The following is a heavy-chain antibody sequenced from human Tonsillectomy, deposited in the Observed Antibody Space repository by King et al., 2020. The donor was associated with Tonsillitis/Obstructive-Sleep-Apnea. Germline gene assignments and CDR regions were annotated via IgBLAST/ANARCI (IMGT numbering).Heavy chain of an antibody. CDR2: ISYDGSNK. V-gene: IGHV3-30*01. J-gene: IGHJ4*02. D-gene: IGHD3-16*01. CDR3: AREALGGVFDY. Sequence: QLVQSGGGVIQPGRSLRLSCAASGFTFSSYAMHWVRQAPGKGLEGVAVISYDGSNKYYADSVKGRFTISRDNSKNTLYLQMNSLRAEDTAVYYCAREALGGVFDYWGQGTLVTVSS. CDR1: GFTFSSYA.